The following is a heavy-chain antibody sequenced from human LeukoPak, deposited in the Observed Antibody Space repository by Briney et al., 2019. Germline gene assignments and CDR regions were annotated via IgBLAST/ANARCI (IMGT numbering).Heavy chain of an antibody. D-gene: IGHD1-26*01. J-gene: IGHJ4*02. CDR1: GFTFSSYG. Sequence: PGGSLRLSCAASGFTFSSYGMHWVRQAPGKGLEWVAFIRYDGSNKYYADSVKGRFTISRDNSKNTLYLQMSSLRAEDTAVYYCAKGDSGSYSNPFDYWGQGTLVTVSS. V-gene: IGHV3-30*02. CDR3: AKGDSGSYSNPFDY. CDR2: IRYDGSNK.